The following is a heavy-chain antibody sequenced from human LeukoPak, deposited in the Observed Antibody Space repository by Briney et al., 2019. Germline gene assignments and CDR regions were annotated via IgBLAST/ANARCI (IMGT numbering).Heavy chain of an antibody. V-gene: IGHV5-51*01. Sequence: GGSLKISWKGSGYRFTSYWIGWVRQMPGKGLEGMGIIYPGDYDNRYSPSFQGQVTISADKSSSTAYLQWSSRKASDTAMYYCARPVDYGECFDYWGQGTLVTVSS. CDR2: IYPGDYDN. CDR3: ARPVDYGECFDY. J-gene: IGHJ4*02. D-gene: IGHD4-17*01. CDR1: GYRFTSYW.